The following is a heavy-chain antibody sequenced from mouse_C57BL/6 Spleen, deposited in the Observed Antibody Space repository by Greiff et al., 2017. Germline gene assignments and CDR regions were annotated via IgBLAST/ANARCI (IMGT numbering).Heavy chain of an antibody. CDR1: GYTFTDYN. CDR2: INPNNGGT. D-gene: IGHD4-1*01. V-gene: IGHV1-22*01. J-gene: IGHJ4*01. Sequence: EVQLQQSGPELVKPGASVKMSCKASGYTFTDYNMHWVKQSHGKSLEWIGYINPNNGGTSYNQKFKGKATLTVNKSSSTAYMELRSLTSEDSAVYYCARGGGLGPSYAMDYWGQGTSVTVSS. CDR3: ARGGGLGPSYAMDY.